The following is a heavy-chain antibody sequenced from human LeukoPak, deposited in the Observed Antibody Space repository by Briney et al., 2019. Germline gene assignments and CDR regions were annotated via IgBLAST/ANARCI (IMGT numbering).Heavy chain of an antibody. D-gene: IGHD3-16*01. CDR1: GFTFSNYA. J-gene: IGHJ4*02. V-gene: IGHV3-23*01. CDR3: AKEIYVDARESFDY. Sequence: GGSLRLSCAASGFTFSNYAMSWVRQAPGKALEWVSAISGSDGTTYYADSAKGRFAISRDNSKNTLYLQMTSLRAEDTAVFYCAKEIYVDARESFDYWGQGTLVTVSS. CDR2: ISGSDGTT.